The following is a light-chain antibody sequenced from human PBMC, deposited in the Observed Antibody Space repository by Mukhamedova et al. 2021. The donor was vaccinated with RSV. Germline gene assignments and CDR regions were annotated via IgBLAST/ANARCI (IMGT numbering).Light chain of an antibody. CDR1: SSDVGGYNY. Sequence: SVTISCTGTSSDVGGYNYVSWYQQHPGKAPKLMIYEVSKRPSGVPDRFSGSKSGNTASLTVSGLQAEDEADYYCSSYAGSNNLVF. J-gene: IGLJ2*01. V-gene: IGLV2-8*01. CDR2: EVS. CDR3: SSYAGSNNLV.